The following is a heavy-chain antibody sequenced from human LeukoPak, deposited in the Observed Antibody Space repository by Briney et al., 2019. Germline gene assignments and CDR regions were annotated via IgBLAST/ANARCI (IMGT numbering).Heavy chain of an antibody. Sequence: EASVKVSCKASGYTFTAYYMHWVRQAPGQGLEWMGWINPNSGVTNYAQKFQGRLTMTTDTSISTAYMELSRLTSDDTAVYYCARIFGGVIGHFDYWGQGTLVTVSS. D-gene: IGHD3-16*02. J-gene: IGHJ4*02. V-gene: IGHV1-2*02. CDR2: INPNSGVT. CDR3: ARIFGGVIGHFDY. CDR1: GYTFTAYY.